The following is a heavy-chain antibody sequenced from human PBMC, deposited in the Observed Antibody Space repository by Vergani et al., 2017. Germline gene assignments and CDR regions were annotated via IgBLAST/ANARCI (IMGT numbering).Heavy chain of an antibody. CDR2: IWYDGSNT. CDR3: ARSRYDSSGFSTIFRY. D-gene: IGHD3-22*01. V-gene: IGHV3-33*01. CDR1: GFVFRTYG. J-gene: IGHJ4*01. Sequence: QVQLVESGGGVVQPGRSLRLSCVASGFVFRTYGMHWVRQAPGKGLEWVAIIWYDGSNTYYADSVKGRFTVSRDNSRNTLFLQMNSLRVEDTAVYYCARSRYDSSGFSTIFRYWGQGTRVTVS.